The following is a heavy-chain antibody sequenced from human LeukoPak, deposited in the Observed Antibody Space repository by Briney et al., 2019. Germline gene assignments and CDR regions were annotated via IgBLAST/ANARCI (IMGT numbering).Heavy chain of an antibody. D-gene: IGHD6-13*01. CDR3: ARRAAADTFDY. V-gene: IGHV4-38-2*02. CDR1: GYSISSGYY. J-gene: IGHJ4*02. CDR2: IYHSGST. Sequence: SETLSLTCTVSGYSISSGYYWGWIRQPPGKRLEWIGSIYHSGSTYYNPSLKSRVTISVDTSKNQFSLKLSSVTAADTAVYYCARRAAADTFDYWGQGTLVTVSS.